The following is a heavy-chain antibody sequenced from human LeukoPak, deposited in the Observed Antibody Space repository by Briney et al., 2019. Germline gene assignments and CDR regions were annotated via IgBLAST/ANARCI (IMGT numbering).Heavy chain of an antibody. V-gene: IGHV4-59*12. CDR3: ARRKLRWPEENFDY. CDR2: IHNSGTS. J-gene: IGHJ4*02. Sequence: SETLSLTCTVSDDSISDYYRGWIRQPPGKGLEWIGYIHNSGTSTYNLSLKSRVTISVDTSKNQFSLKLSSVTAADTAVYYCARRKLRWPEENFDYWGQGTLVTVSS. CDR1: DDSISDYY. D-gene: IGHD4-23*01.